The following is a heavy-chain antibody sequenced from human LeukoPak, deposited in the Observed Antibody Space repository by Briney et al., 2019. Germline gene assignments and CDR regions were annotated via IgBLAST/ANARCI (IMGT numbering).Heavy chain of an antibody. CDR2: ISSSSSYT. CDR1: GFTFSDYY. D-gene: IGHD3-10*01. Sequence: GGSLGLSCAASGFTFSDYYMGSIRQAPGKGLEWVSYISSSSSYTNYADSVKGRFTISRDNAKNSLYLQMNSLRAEDTAVYYWARGHASRTMVRGFDYWGQGTLVTVSS. J-gene: IGHJ4*02. CDR3: ARGHASRTMVRGFDY. V-gene: IGHV3-11*05.